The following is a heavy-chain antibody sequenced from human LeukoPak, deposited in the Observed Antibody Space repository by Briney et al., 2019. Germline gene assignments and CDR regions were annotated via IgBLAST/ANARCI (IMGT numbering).Heavy chain of an antibody. D-gene: IGHD3-16*02. CDR2: ISYDGSNK. CDR1: GFTFSSYA. J-gene: IGHJ4*02. Sequence: GGSLRLSCAASGFTFSSYAMHWVRQAPGKGLEWVAVISYDGSNKYYADSVKGRFTISRDNSKNTLYLQMNSLRAEDTAVYYCARDARWGLRLGELSLSYFDYWGQGTLVTVSS. V-gene: IGHV3-30-3*01. CDR3: ARDARWGLRLGELSLSYFDY.